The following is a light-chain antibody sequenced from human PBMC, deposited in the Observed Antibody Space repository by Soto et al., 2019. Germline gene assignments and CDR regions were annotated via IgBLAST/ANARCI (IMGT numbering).Light chain of an antibody. V-gene: IGKV1-39*01. CDR2: GAS. J-gene: IGKJ2*01. CDR1: QSISNY. Sequence: DVQMTQSPSSLSASVGDRVAITCRASQSISNYLNWYQQKLGKPPKLLIYGASSLQSGVPSRVSGSGSGTDFTLVISSLQPEDFATYYCQQTYSTPPSDTFGQGTKVDIK. CDR3: QQTYSTPPSDT.